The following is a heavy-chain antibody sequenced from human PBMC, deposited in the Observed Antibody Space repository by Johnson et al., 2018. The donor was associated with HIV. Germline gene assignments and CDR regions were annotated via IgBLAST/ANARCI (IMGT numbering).Heavy chain of an antibody. D-gene: IGHD1-1*01. Sequence: VQLVESGGGLVQPGGSLRVSCAASGFTFTRYVMSWVRQAPGQGLEWVSAISSSGSTIYYADSVKGRFTILRDDSKNSLYLRMKSLKTEDTGIYYCTTGLYWNDAFDIWGQGTMVSVSS. J-gene: IGHJ3*02. V-gene: IGHV3-23*04. CDR3: TTGLYWNDAFDI. CDR1: GFTFTRYV. CDR2: ISSSGSTI.